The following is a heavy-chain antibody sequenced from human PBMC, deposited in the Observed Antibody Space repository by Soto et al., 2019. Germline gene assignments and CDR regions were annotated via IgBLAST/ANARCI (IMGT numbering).Heavy chain of an antibody. V-gene: IGHV3-13*01. D-gene: IGHD1-1*01. Sequence: GGSLRLSCAASGFTFSNYDMHWVRQAPGEGLEWVSGIGAASDTYYPVSVQGRFTVSRDNTKNLLYLQMNSLRAEDTAVYYCARSGDNYNRLDYWGQGTPVTVSS. CDR1: GFTFSNYD. CDR2: IGAASDT. J-gene: IGHJ4*02. CDR3: ARSGDNYNRLDY.